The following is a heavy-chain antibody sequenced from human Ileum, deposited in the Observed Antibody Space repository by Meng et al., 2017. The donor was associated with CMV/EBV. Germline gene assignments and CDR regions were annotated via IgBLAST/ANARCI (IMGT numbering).Heavy chain of an antibody. CDR1: EFAFSSSH. J-gene: IGHJ4*02. Sequence: QVLLVVSGGGVFQPGGSLRLSWAASEFAFSSSHMHWVRQAPGKELEWVAVISNDGNIKMNADSVKGRLTISRDNSKNTLFLQLNNLRPDDTALYYCAREKGSSGSAGYFDYWGQGALVTVSS. V-gene: IGHV3-30-3*01. CDR2: ISNDGNIK. D-gene: IGHD6-6*01. CDR3: AREKGSSGSAGYFDY.